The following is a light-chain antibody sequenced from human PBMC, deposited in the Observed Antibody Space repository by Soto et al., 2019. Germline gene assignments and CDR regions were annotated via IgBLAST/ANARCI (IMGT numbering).Light chain of an antibody. CDR3: SSYTSSSTLYV. Sequence: QSALTQPASVSGSPXQSITXXCTGTSSDVGGYNYVSWYQQHPGKAPKLMIYDVSNRPSGVSNRFSGSKSGNTASLTISGLQAEDEADYYCSSYTSSSTLYVFGTGTKLTVL. CDR2: DVS. J-gene: IGLJ1*01. CDR1: SSDVGGYNY. V-gene: IGLV2-14*01.